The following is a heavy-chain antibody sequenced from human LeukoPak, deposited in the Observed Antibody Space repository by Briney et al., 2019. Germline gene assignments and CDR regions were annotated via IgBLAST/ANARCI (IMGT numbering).Heavy chain of an antibody. CDR1: GFTFSSYW. CDR2: ISWNSGSI. Sequence: TGGSLRLSCAASGFTFSSYWMSWVRQAPGKGLEWVSGISWNSGSIGYADSVRGRFTISRDNAKNSLYLQMNSLRAEDMALYYCAKLGGTKAFDIWGQGTMVTVSS. J-gene: IGHJ3*02. CDR3: AKLGGTKAFDI. V-gene: IGHV3-9*03. D-gene: IGHD1-14*01.